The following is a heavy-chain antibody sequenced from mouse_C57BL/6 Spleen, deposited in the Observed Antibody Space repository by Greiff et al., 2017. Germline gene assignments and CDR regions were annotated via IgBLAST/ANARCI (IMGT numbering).Heavy chain of an antibody. Sequence: EVQVVESGPGLVKPSQSLSLTCSVTGYSITSGYYWNWIRQFPGNKLEWMGYISYDGSNNYNPSLKNRISITRDTSKNQFFLKLNSVTTEDTATYYCARAPDGYDWYFDVWGTGTTVTVSS. CDR2: ISYDGSN. CDR3: ARAPDGYDWYFDV. CDR1: GYSITSGYY. D-gene: IGHD2-2*01. V-gene: IGHV3-6*01. J-gene: IGHJ1*03.